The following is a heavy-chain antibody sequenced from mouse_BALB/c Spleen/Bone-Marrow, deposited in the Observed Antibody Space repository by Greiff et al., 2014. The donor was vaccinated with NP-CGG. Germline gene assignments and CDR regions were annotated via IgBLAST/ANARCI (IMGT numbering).Heavy chain of an antibody. V-gene: IGHV2-6-7*01. CDR1: GFSFTGYG. Sequence: VQLQQSGPGLVAPSHSLSITCTASGFSFTGYGLNWVRQPPGKGLEWLGMIWGDGSTDYNSALKSRLSISKDNSKSQVFLKMNSLQTDDTARYYCARDRGYDVGFAYWGQGTLVTVSA. D-gene: IGHD2-2*01. CDR3: ARDRGYDVGFAY. CDR2: IWGDGST. J-gene: IGHJ3*01.